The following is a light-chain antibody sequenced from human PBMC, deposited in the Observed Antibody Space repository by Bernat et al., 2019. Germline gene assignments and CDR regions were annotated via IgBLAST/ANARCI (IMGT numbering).Light chain of an antibody. CDR3: FSYAGSTVFDV. CDR2: EGS. V-gene: IGLV2-23*01. J-gene: IGLJ1*01. CDR1: SSDVGSYNL. Sequence: QSALTQPASVSGSPGQSITISCTGSSSDVGSYNLVSWYQQHPGKAPKLLIYEGSRRPSGVSNRFSGSKSGNTASLTISGLQAEDEADYYCFSYAGSTVFDVPGTGTKVTVL.